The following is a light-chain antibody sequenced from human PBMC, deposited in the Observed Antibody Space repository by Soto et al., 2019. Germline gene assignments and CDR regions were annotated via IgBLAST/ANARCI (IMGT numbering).Light chain of an antibody. Sequence: EVVLTQSPGTLSLSPGERATLSCRASRSSASSYLAWYQQKPGQAPRLLIFAASIRATGVSDRFSGSGSGTDFTLIISRLEPEDSAVYYCQQYGSSPPYTFGQGTKLEIK. V-gene: IGKV3-20*01. CDR2: AAS. J-gene: IGKJ2*01. CDR1: RSSASSY. CDR3: QQYGSSPPYT.